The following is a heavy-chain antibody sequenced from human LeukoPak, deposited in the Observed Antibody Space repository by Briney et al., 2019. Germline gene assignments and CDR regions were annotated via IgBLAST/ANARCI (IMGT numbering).Heavy chain of an antibody. CDR2: IYYSGST. CDR3: AREGYDSSYYYYLDY. J-gene: IGHJ4*02. V-gene: IGHV4-31*03. CDR1: RGSISSGDHY. D-gene: IGHD3-22*01. Sequence: SQTLSLSCTVSRGSISSGDHYWSRIRQHPGKGLEWIGNIYYSGSTYYNPSLKSRVTISVDTSKSQFSLKLSSVTAADTAVYYCAREGYDSSYYYYLDYWGQGALVTVSS.